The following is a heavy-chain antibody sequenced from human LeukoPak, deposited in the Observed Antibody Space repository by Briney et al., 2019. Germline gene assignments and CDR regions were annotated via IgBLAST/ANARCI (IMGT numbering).Heavy chain of an antibody. Sequence: GRSLRLCCAASGFTFSSYGMHWVRQAPGKGLEWVALISYDGSNKYYADSVKGRFTISRDDSKNTLYLQMNSLRAEDTAVYYCAKGRYPPQAWGQGTLVTVSS. D-gene: IGHD1-1*01. CDR1: GFTFSSYG. CDR3: AKGRYPPQA. CDR2: ISYDGSNK. J-gene: IGHJ4*02. V-gene: IGHV3-30*18.